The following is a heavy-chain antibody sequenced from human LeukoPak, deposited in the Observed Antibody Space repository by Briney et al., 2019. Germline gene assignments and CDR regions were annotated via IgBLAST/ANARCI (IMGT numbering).Heavy chain of an antibody. D-gene: IGHD4-17*01. CDR1: GGSISSYY. CDR3: ARVSYGDFYFDY. Sequence: SETLSLTCTVSGGSISSYYWSWIRQPPGKGLEWIGYIYYSGSTDYNPSLKSRVTISVDTSKNQFSLKLSSVTAADTAVYYCARVSYGDFYFDYWGQGTLVTVSS. CDR2: IYYSGST. J-gene: IGHJ4*02. V-gene: IGHV4-59*01.